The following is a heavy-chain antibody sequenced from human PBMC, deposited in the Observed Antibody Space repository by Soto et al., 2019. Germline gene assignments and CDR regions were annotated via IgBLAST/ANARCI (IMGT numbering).Heavy chain of an antibody. J-gene: IGHJ6*02. CDR2: IHYSGST. V-gene: IGHV4-31*03. CDR3: ARGRADYGDNLFYYYGMDV. D-gene: IGHD4-17*01. CDR1: GGSISTGGYY. Sequence: SETLSLTCSVSGGSISTGGYYWTWIRQHPGKGLEWIGNIHYSGSTYYIPSLKSRVTISIDTSTSQFSLRLSSVAAADTAVYYCARGRADYGDNLFYYYGMDVWGQGTTVTVSS.